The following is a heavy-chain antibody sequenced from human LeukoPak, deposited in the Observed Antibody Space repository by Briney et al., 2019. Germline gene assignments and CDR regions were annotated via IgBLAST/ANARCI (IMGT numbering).Heavy chain of an antibody. CDR3: ARDPRTAGYFDY. CDR1: GFTFSSYS. J-gene: IGHJ4*02. D-gene: IGHD2-2*01. Sequence: GSLRLSCAASGFTFSSYSMNWVRQAPGKGLEWVSSISSSSHIYYADSVKGRFTISRDNAKISLYLQMNSLRAEDTAVYYCARDPRTAGYFDYWGQGTLVTVSS. CDR2: ISSSSHI. V-gene: IGHV3-21*01.